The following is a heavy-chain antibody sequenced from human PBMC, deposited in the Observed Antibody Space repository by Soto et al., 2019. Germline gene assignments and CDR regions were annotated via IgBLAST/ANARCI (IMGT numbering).Heavy chain of an antibody. CDR3: ARRLAARGYYYYYYMDV. CDR1: GGSFSGYY. D-gene: IGHD6-6*01. Sequence: QVQLQQWGAGLLKPSETLSLTCAVYGGSFSGYYWSWIRQPPGKGLEWIGEINHSGSTNYNPSLKSRVTISVDTSKNQFSRKLSSVTAADTAVYYCARRLAARGYYYYYYMDVWGKGTTVTVSS. V-gene: IGHV4-34*01. J-gene: IGHJ6*03. CDR2: INHSGST.